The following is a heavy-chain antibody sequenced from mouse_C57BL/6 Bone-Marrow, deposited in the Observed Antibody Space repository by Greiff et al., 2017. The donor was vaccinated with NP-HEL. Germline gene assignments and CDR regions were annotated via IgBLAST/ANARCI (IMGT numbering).Heavy chain of an antibody. CDR2: IFPGSGST. D-gene: IGHD1-1*01. CDR3: ARRDYYCLWYFDV. Sequence: QVQLQQSGPELVKPGASVKISCKASGYTFTDYYINWVKQRPGQGLEWIGWIFPGSGSTYYNEKFKGKATLTVDKSSSTAYMLLSILASAVSAVYFCARRDYYCLWYFDVWGTGTTVTVSS. V-gene: IGHV1-75*01. CDR1: GYTFTDYY. J-gene: IGHJ1*03.